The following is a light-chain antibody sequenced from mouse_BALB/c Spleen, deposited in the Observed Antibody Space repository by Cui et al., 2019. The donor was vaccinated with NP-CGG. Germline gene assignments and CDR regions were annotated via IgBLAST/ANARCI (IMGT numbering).Light chain of an antibody. V-gene: IGLV1*01. CDR2: GTN. Sequence: AVVITESALTTSPGETVTLTCRSSTGAVTTNNYANWVQEKPDHLFTGLIGGTNNRVPGVPARFSGSLIGDKAALTITGAQTEDEAIYFCALWYSNHWVFGGGTKLTVL. CDR1: TGAVTTNNY. CDR3: ALWYSNHWV. J-gene: IGLJ1*01.